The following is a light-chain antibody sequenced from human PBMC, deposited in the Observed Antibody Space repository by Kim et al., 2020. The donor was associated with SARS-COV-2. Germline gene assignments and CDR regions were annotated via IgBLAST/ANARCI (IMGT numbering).Light chain of an antibody. Sequence: QLVLTQSPSASLGASVKLTCTLSSGHSSYAIAWHQQQPEKGPRYLMKLNSDGSHSKGDGIPDRFSGSSSGAERYLTISSLQSEDEADYYCQTWGTGMVFGGGTQLTVL. CDR2: LNSDGSH. CDR1: SGHSSYA. J-gene: IGLJ3*02. CDR3: QTWGTGMV. V-gene: IGLV4-69*01.